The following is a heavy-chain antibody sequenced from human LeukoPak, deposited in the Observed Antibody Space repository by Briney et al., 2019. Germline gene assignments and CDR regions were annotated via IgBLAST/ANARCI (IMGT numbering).Heavy chain of an antibody. CDR3: ARSYSGIYGDDY. V-gene: IGHV4-61*01. D-gene: IGHD1-26*01. Sequence: SETLSLTCTVSGGSISSSSYYWSWIRQPPGKGLEWIGYIYYSGSTNYNPSLKSRVTISVDTSKNQFSLKLSSVTAADTAVYYCARSYSGIYGDDYWGQGTLVTVSS. J-gene: IGHJ4*02. CDR2: IYYSGST. CDR1: GGSISSSSYY.